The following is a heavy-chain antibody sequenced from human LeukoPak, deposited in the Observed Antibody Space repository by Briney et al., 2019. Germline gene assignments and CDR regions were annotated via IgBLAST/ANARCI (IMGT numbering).Heavy chain of an antibody. Sequence: GGSLRLSCAASGFTFSGYIMNWVRQAPGKGLEWVSAISGSGGSTYYADSVKGRFTISRDNAKNSLYLQMNSLRAEDTAVYYCARAETDAFGIWGQGTMVTVSS. J-gene: IGHJ3*02. CDR2: ISGSGGST. CDR3: ARAETDAFGI. CDR1: GFTFSGYI. V-gene: IGHV3-21*01.